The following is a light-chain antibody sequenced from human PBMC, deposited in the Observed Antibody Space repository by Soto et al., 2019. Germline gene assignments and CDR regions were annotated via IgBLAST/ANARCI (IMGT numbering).Light chain of an antibody. CDR3: CSYGGSNNVV. V-gene: IGLV2-8*01. J-gene: IGLJ2*01. Sequence: QSALTQPPSASGSPGQSVTISCTGTSSDIGGYNYVSWYQQHPGKAPKLMIYEVSKRPSGVPDRFSGSKSGNTASLTVAWLQAEDDADYYCCSYGGSNNVVFGGGTKVTVL. CDR2: EVS. CDR1: SSDIGGYNY.